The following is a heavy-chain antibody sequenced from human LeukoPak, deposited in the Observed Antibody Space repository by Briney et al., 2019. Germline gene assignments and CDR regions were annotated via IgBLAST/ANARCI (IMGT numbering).Heavy chain of an antibody. CDR3: AELGITMIGGV. J-gene: IGHJ6*04. V-gene: IGHV3-48*03. D-gene: IGHD3-10*02. CDR1: GFTFSNYA. Sequence: GGSLRLSCAASGFTFSNYAMHWVRQAPGKGLEWVSYISSSGSTIYYADSVKGRFTISRDNAKNSLYLQMNSLRAEDTAVYYCAELGITMIGGVWGKGTTVTISS. CDR2: ISSSGSTI.